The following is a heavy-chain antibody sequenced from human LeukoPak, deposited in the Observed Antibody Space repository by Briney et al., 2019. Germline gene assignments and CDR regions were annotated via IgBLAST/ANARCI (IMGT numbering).Heavy chain of an antibody. CDR3: AELGITMIGGV. J-gene: IGHJ6*04. V-gene: IGHV3-48*03. D-gene: IGHD3-10*02. CDR1: GFTFSNYA. Sequence: GGSLRLSCAASGFTFSNYAMHWVRQAPGKGLEWVSYISSSGSTIYYADSVKGRFTISRDNAKNSLYLQMNSLRAEDTAVYYCAELGITMIGGVWGKGTTVTISS. CDR2: ISSSGSTI.